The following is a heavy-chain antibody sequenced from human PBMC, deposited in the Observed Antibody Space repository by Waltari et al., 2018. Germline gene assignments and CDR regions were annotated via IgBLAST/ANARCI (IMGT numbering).Heavy chain of an antibody. CDR1: GYSFTSYW. Sequence: EVQLVQSGAEVKKPGESLKISCKGSGYSFTSYWIGWVRQMPGKGLEWMGIIYPGDSDTRYSPSFQGQVTISADKSISTAYLQWSSLKASDTAMYYCARGGHPVILTGYYSYWFDPWGQGTLVTVSS. D-gene: IGHD3-9*01. CDR3: ARGGHPVILTGYYSYWFDP. J-gene: IGHJ5*02. CDR2: IYPGDSDT. V-gene: IGHV5-51*03.